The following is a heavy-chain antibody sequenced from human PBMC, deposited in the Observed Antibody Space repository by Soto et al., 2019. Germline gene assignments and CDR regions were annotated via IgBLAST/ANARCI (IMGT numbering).Heavy chain of an antibody. CDR3: ARHCSFSSSWLYYFDY. Sequence: QLQLQESGPGLVKPSETLSLTCTVSGGSIRSSSYYWGWIRQPPGKGLEWIGSLYYSGSTYYNPSLKSRDTISVNTSKNQCSLKLSSVTAADTAVYYCARHCSFSSSWLYYFDYWGQGTLVTVSS. D-gene: IGHD6-13*01. CDR2: LYYSGST. CDR1: GGSIRSSSYY. V-gene: IGHV4-39*01. J-gene: IGHJ4*02.